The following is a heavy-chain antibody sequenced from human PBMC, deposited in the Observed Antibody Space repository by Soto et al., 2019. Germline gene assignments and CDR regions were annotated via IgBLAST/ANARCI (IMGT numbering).Heavy chain of an antibody. D-gene: IGHD2-15*01. CDR1: GYTFTSYD. CDR3: ARGPGVLGYCSGGSCYGPRYYYYGMDV. CDR2: MNPNSGNT. Sequence: GASVKVSCKASGYTFTSYDINWVRQATGQGLEWMGWMNPNSGNTGYAQKFQGRVTMTRNTSISTAYMELSSLRSEDTAVYYCARGPGVLGYCSGGSCYGPRYYYYGMDVWGQGTTVTVSS. J-gene: IGHJ6*02. V-gene: IGHV1-8*01.